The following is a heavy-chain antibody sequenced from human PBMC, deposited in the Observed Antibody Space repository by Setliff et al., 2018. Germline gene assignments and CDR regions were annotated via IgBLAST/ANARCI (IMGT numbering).Heavy chain of an antibody. Sequence: ASVKVSCKVSGYTLTELSRHWVGQAPGKGLEWMGGFDPEDGETIYAQKFQGRVTMTEDTSTDTAYMELRSLRSEDTAVYYCATRGYSSGWYYFDYWGQGTLVTVSS. V-gene: IGHV1-24*01. CDR1: GYTLTELS. CDR3: ATRGYSSGWYYFDY. D-gene: IGHD6-19*01. CDR2: FDPEDGET. J-gene: IGHJ4*02.